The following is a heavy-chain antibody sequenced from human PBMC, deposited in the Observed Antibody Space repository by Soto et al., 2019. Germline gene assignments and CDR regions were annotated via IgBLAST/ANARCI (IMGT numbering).Heavy chain of an antibody. CDR3: AKRNYDISGLSLNWFDP. D-gene: IGHD3-22*01. J-gene: IGHJ5*02. CDR1: GFTFSNYA. CDR2: ISYDGRNK. Sequence: QVQLVESGGGVVQPERSLRLSCAASGFTFSNYAMHWVRQAPGKGPGWVAAISYDGRNKYYADSVKGRFTISRDNSKNTLDLQVNSLRAEDTAVYYCAKRNYDISGLSLNWFDPWGQGTLVTVSS. V-gene: IGHV3-30*18.